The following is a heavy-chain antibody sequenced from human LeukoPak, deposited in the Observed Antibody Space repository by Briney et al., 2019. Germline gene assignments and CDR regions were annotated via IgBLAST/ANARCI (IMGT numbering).Heavy chain of an antibody. D-gene: IGHD4-23*01. Sequence: ASVKVSCKASGYTLTSYYMHWVRQAPGQGLGWMGIINPSGGSTSYAQKFQGRVTMTRDTSTSTVYMELSSLRSEDTAVYYCARERVDYGGNPRLDYWGQGTLVTVSS. CDR3: ARERVDYGGNPRLDY. J-gene: IGHJ4*02. CDR2: INPSGGST. V-gene: IGHV1-46*01. CDR1: GYTLTSYY.